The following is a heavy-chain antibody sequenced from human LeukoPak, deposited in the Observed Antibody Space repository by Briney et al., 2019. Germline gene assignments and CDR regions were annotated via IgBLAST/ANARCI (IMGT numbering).Heavy chain of an antibody. V-gene: IGHV3-23*01. CDR3: AARYSSGWYDY. Sequence: PGGSLRLSCAASGFTFSSYTMSWVRQAPGKGLEWVSAISGSGGSTYYADSVKGRFTISKDNSKNTLYLQMNSLRAEDTAVYYCAARYSSGWYDYWGQGTLVTVSS. D-gene: IGHD6-19*01. CDR2: ISGSGGST. CDR1: GFTFSSYT. J-gene: IGHJ4*02.